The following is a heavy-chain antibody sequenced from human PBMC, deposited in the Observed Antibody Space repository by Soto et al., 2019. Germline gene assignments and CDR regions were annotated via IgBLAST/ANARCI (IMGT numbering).Heavy chain of an antibody. D-gene: IGHD6-13*01. Sequence: SEMLSLTCTVSGGSISSGGYYWSWIRQHPGKGLEWIGYIYYSGSTYYNPSLKSRVTISVDTSKNQFSLKLSSVTAADTAVYYCASSSTGYYFDYWGQGTLVTVS. CDR2: IYYSGST. CDR1: GGSISSGGYY. V-gene: IGHV4-31*03. J-gene: IGHJ4*02. CDR3: ASSSTGYYFDY.